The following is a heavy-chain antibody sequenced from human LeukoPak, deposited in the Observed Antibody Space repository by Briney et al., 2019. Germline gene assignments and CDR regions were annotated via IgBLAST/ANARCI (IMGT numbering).Heavy chain of an antibody. Sequence: GGSLRLSCEASGFIFSESAMNWVRQAPGQGLQWVATVSGSGGGTYYADSVKGRFTISRDNSQNMVYLQMDSLRTEDTAIYYCAKRSGYSYGHFGYWGRGTMLTVSS. V-gene: IGHV3-23*01. CDR3: AKRSGYSYGHFGY. D-gene: IGHD5-18*01. CDR1: GFIFSESA. J-gene: IGHJ4*02. CDR2: VSGSGGGT.